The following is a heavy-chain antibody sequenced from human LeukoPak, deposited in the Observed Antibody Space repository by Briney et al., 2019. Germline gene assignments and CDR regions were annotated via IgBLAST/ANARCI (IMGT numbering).Heavy chain of an antibody. CDR3: ARLYGSGSYYNY. J-gene: IGHJ4*02. D-gene: IGHD3-10*01. V-gene: IGHV4-59*12. CDR1: GGSISSYY. CDR2: IYYSGST. Sequence: PSETLSLTCTVSGGSISSYYWSWIRQPPWKGLEWIGYIYYSGSTNYNPSLKSRVTISVDTSKNQFSLKLSSVTAADTAVYYCARLYGSGSYYNYWGQGTLVTVSS.